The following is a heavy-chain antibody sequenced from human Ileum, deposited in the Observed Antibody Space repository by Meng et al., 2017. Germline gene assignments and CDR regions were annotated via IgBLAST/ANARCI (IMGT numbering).Heavy chain of an antibody. CDR3: ARATTLKGWFDP. V-gene: IGHV4-39*07. Sequence: ESLKISCTVSGGSISSTTYYWGWIRQPPGKGLEWIGSIYYSGNTYYNPSLKSRVTISLDTSKNHFQFSLRLSSVTAADTAVYYCARATTLKGWFDPWGQGTLVTVSS. CDR2: IYYSGNT. J-gene: IGHJ5*02. D-gene: IGHD1-1*01. CDR1: GGSISSTTYY.